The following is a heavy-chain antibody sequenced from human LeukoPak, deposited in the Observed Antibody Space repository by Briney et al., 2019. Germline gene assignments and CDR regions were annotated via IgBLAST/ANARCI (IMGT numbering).Heavy chain of an antibody. Sequence: ASVKVSCKASGYTFTGYYIHWVRQAPGQGLEWMGRINPNTGGTHYAQMFQGRVTMTRDTSISTAYMGLSRLTSEDTAVYYCAREPMVRDFNWFDPWGQGTLVTVSP. J-gene: IGHJ5*02. CDR2: INPNTGGT. CDR3: AREPMVRDFNWFDP. CDR1: GYTFTGYY. V-gene: IGHV1-2*06. D-gene: IGHD3-10*01.